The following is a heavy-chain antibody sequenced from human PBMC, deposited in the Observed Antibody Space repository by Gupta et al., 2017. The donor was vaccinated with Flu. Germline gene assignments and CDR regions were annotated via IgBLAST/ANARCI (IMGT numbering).Heavy chain of an antibody. Sequence: QVQLQESGPGLVKPSETLSLTCPVSGGSISSYYWSWIRQPPGKGLEWIGYIYYSGSTNYNPSLKSRVTISVDTSKNQFSLKLSSVTAADTAVYYCARVLADDYGGNYYYYGMDVWGQGTTVTVSS. CDR1: GGSISSYY. V-gene: IGHV4-59*01. J-gene: IGHJ6*02. CDR2: IYYSGST. D-gene: IGHD4-23*01. CDR3: ARVLADDYGGNYYYYGMDV.